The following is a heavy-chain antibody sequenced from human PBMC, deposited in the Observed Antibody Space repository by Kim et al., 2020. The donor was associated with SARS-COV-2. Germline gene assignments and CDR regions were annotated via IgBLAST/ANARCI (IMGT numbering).Heavy chain of an antibody. Sequence: GESLKISCKGSGYSFTSYWISWVRQMPGKGLEWMGRIDPSDSYTNYSPSFQGHVTISADKSISTAYLQWSSLKASDTAMYYCARLDCSSTSCHDRLVWFDPWGQGTLVTVSS. CDR2: IDPSDSYT. J-gene: IGHJ5*02. D-gene: IGHD2-2*01. CDR3: ARLDCSSTSCHDRLVWFDP. V-gene: IGHV5-10-1*01. CDR1: GYSFTSYW.